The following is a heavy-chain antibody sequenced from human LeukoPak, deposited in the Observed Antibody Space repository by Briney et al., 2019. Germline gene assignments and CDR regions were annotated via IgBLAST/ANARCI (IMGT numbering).Heavy chain of an antibody. D-gene: IGHD6-19*01. V-gene: IGHV4-59*08. CDR3: ATLYSSGWYSGYYFDY. CDR1: GGSISSYY. CDR2: IYYSGST. J-gene: IGHJ4*02. Sequence: SETLSLTCTVSGGSISSYYWSWIRQPPGKGLEWIGYIYYSGSTNYNPSLKSRVTISVDTSKNQFSLKLSSVTAADTAVYYCATLYSSGWYSGYYFDYWGQGTLVTVSS.